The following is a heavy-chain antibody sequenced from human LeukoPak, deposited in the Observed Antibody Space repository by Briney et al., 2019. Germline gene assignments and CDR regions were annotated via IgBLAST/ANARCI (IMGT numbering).Heavy chain of an antibody. Sequence: SETLSLTCTVSGGSISPYYWSWIWQPPGKGLEWIGYIYYSGSTNYNPSLKSRVTISVDTSKNQFSLRLSSVTAADTAVYYCARARGYCSSTSCSLDFGYWGQGTLVTVSS. CDR3: ARARGYCSSTSCSLDFGY. V-gene: IGHV4-59*01. D-gene: IGHD2-2*01. J-gene: IGHJ4*02. CDR2: IYYSGST. CDR1: GGSISPYY.